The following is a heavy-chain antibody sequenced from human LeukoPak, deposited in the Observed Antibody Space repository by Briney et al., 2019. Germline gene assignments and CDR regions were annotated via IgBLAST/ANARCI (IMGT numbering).Heavy chain of an antibody. CDR2: IYPGDSDT. CDR1: GYSFTSYR. Sequence: GESLNVSCKDSGYSFTSYRIGWVRQMPGKGLEWMGIIYPGDSDTRYSPSFQGQVTISADKSISTAYLQWSSLKASDTAMYYCARRVIAAAGTRWFDPWGQGTLVTVSS. D-gene: IGHD6-13*01. J-gene: IGHJ5*02. CDR3: ARRVIAAAGTRWFDP. V-gene: IGHV5-51*01.